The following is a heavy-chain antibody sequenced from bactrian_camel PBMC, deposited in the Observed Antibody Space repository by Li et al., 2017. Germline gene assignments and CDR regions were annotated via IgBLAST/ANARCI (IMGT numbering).Heavy chain of an antibody. Sequence: QVQLVESGGGSVQAGGSLRLSCAASGIHRTYCMAWFRQGPGQEREEIVRIPRNGLPRYGSSTQGRFTVSKDNAGKSLYLQMNSVQPSDAAMYYCVADWRDNCASYPDMVSWRYRGLGTQVTVS. CDR2: IPRNGLP. D-gene: IGHD1*01. CDR1: GIHRTYC. V-gene: IGHV3S53*01. CDR3: VADWRDNCASYPDMVSWRY. J-gene: IGHJ4*01.